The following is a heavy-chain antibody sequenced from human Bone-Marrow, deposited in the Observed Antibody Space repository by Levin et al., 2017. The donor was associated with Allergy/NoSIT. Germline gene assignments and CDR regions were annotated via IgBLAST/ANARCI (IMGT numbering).Heavy chain of an antibody. CDR2: MYHSGTT. D-gene: IGHD3-10*01. CDR1: GGPISGGGYS. Sequence: SCAVSGGPISGGGYSWSWIRQPPGKGLEWIGYMYHSGTTHYKPSLKSRATISVDKTTNQFSLNVTSATAADTAIYYCARVSGATVFDYWGQGILVTVSS. V-gene: IGHV4-30-2*01. J-gene: IGHJ4*02. CDR3: ARVSGATVFDY.